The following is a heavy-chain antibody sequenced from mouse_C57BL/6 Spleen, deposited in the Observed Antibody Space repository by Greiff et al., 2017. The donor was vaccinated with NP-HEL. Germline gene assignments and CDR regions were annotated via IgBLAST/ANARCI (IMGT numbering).Heavy chain of an antibody. Sequence: QVQLQQSGAELMKPGASVKLSCKATGYTFTGYWIEWVKQRPGHGLEWIGEILPGSGSTTYNEKFKGKATFTADTSSNTAYMQLSSLTTEDSAIYYCARGGITTVVADYWGQGTTLTVSS. J-gene: IGHJ2*01. CDR3: ARGGITTVVADY. V-gene: IGHV1-9*01. CDR1: GYTFTGYW. D-gene: IGHD1-1*01. CDR2: ILPGSGST.